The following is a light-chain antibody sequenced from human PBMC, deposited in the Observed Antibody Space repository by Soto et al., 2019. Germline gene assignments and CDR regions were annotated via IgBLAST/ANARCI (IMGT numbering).Light chain of an antibody. CDR2: GAS. Sequence: DIQLTQSPPTLSASVGDRVTITCRASQSIRYYLAWYEQMPGKAPNLLIYGASSLLSGVPSRFIGSGSGSEFTSTISSLQPYDFSACFSQHHNSYSLTVGQGTTVETK. J-gene: IGKJ1*01. V-gene: IGKV1-5*01. CDR3: QHHNSYSLT. CDR1: QSIRYY.